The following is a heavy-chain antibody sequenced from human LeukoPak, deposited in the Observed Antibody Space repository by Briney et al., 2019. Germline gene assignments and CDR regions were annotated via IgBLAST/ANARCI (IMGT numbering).Heavy chain of an antibody. Sequence: GGSLRLSCAASGFTFGDHYMDWVRQAPGKGLEWVSRTKNKANSYTTQYAASVKGRFTVSRDDSKNSLSLQMSNLETEDTAVYYCARDASASLDYWGQGTLVTVSS. J-gene: IGHJ4*02. CDR1: GFTFGDHY. CDR2: TKNKANSYTT. CDR3: ARDASASLDY. D-gene: IGHD2-2*01. V-gene: IGHV3-72*01.